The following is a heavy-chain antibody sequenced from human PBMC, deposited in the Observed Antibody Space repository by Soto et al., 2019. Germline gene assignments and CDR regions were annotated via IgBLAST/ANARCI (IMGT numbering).Heavy chain of an antibody. CDR2: ISGSGGST. CDR1: GFTFSSYA. V-gene: IGHV3-23*01. CDR3: AKDGALLWFGETLWRGLYYYGMDV. Sequence: PGGSLRLSCAASGFTFSSYAMSWVRQAPGKGLEWVSAISGSGGSTYYADSVKGRFTISRDNSKNTLYLQMNSLRAEDTAVYYCAKDGALLWFGETLWRGLYYYGMDVWGQGTTVTVSS. J-gene: IGHJ6*02. D-gene: IGHD3-10*01.